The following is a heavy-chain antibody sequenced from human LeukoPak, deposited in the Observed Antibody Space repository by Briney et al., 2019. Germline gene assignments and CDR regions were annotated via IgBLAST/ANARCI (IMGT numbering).Heavy chain of an antibody. CDR1: GDSVSSNSAA. CDR2: TYYRSRWYN. D-gene: IGHD6-13*01. V-gene: IGHV6-1*01. J-gene: IGHJ1*01. CDR3: ARDSSSWYGYFQR. Sequence: SQTLSLTCAISGDSVSSNSAASNWIRQSPSRGLEWLGRTYYRSRWYNDYAVSVKSRITINPDTSKNQFSLQPNSVTPEDTAMYYCARDSSSWYGYFQRWGQGTLVTVSS.